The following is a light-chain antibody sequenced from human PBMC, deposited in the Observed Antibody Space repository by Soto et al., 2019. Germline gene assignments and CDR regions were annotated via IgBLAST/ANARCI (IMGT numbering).Light chain of an antibody. CDR1: QSVSIN. CDR3: HQYNSWPLT. Sequence: EIVMTQSPATLSVSPGERATLSCRASQSVSINLAWYQQKPGQAPRLVIYDTSTRATGIPARLSGSGSGTEFTLTISSLQSEDFAIYYCHQYNSWPLTFGQGTKV. J-gene: IGKJ1*01. CDR2: DTS. V-gene: IGKV3-15*01.